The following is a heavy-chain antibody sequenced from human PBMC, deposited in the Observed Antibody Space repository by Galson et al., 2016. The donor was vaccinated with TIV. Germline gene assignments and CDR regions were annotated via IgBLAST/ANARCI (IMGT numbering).Heavy chain of an antibody. Sequence: SLRLSCAASEFTFSNYAMNWVRQAPGKGLEWVSAISVSGGSTYYADSVKGRFTVSRDNSKNTLYLQMISPRAEDTALYYCAKGGSGSYWDYGMDLWGQGTTVTVSS. V-gene: IGHV3-23*01. J-gene: IGHJ6*02. D-gene: IGHD3-10*01. CDR3: AKGGSGSYWDYGMDL. CDR1: EFTFSNYA. CDR2: ISVSGGST.